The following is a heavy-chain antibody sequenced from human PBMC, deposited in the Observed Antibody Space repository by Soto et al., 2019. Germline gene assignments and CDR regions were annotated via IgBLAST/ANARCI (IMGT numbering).Heavy chain of an antibody. CDR3: AREGSWSYYYYRLDG. CDR1: GYTFTTSG. CDR2: ISTYNGDT. J-gene: IGHJ6*02. V-gene: IGHV1-18*01. D-gene: IGHD1-26*01. Sequence: QVQLVQSGPEVKKPGASVKVSCEASGYTFTTSGISWVRQAPGQGLEWMGWISTYNGDTNSAQKFQGRVTMTADTSTGTADMELRSLKSDDTVVYYCAREGSWSYYYYRLDGWGQGTTATAS.